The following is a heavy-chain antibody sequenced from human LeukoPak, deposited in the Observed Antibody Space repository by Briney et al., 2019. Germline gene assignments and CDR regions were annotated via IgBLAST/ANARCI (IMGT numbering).Heavy chain of an antibody. Sequence: GGSLRLSCAASGFTFSGFWMSWLRQAPTKGLEWVANIKHDGSDKRYVDSVKVRFTVSKDNANNSLYLQMNSLRAEDTAVYYCVRGGGSFDSWGQGTLVTVSS. CDR2: IKHDGSDK. J-gene: IGHJ4*02. V-gene: IGHV3-7*04. CDR3: VRGGGSFDS. D-gene: IGHD3-16*01. CDR1: GFTFSGFW.